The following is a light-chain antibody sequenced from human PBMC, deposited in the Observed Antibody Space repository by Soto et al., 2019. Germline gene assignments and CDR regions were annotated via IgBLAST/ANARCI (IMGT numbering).Light chain of an antibody. V-gene: IGKV1-6*01. J-gene: IGKJ1*01. Sequence: AIQMTQSPSSLSASVGDRVTITCRASQGIRNDLGWYQQKPGKASKLLIYAASILQSGVTSRFSGSGSGTDFALTISSLQPEDFATYYCLQDYNYPRTFGQGAKVEIK. CDR3: LQDYNYPRT. CDR1: QGIRND. CDR2: AAS.